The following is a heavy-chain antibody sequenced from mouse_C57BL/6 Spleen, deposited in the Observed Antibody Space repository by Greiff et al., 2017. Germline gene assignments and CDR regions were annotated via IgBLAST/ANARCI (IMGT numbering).Heavy chain of an antibody. J-gene: IGHJ2*01. Sequence: QVQLQQPGAELVMPGASVKLSCKASGYTFTSYWMHWVKQRPGQGLEWIGEIDPSDSYTNYNQKFKGKSTLTVDKSSSTAYMQLSSLTSEDSAVYYCARSAGITTVVATPCDYWGQGTTLTVSS. CDR3: ARSAGITTVVATPCDY. D-gene: IGHD1-1*01. CDR1: GYTFTSYW. CDR2: IDPSDSYT. V-gene: IGHV1-69*01.